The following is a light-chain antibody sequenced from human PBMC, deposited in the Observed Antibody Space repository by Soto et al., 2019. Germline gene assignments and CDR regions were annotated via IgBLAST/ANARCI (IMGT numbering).Light chain of an antibody. J-gene: IGLJ1*01. V-gene: IGLV2-8*01. CDR3: TTYAGGNNV. Sequence: QSALTQPPSASGSPGQSVTISCTGTSSDVGGYNYVSWYQQHPGKVPKLMIYEVNKRPSGVPDRFSGSKSGNTASLTVSGLQAEDDYYYYCTTYAGGNNVFGTGTKLTVL. CDR2: EVN. CDR1: SSDVGGYNY.